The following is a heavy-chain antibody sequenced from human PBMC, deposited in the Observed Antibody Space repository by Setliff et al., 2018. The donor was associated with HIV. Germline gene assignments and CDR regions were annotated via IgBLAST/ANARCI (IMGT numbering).Heavy chain of an antibody. J-gene: IGHJ4*02. D-gene: IGHD5-12*01. CDR3: AKQVRRYSGYDSYFDF. CDR1: GFTFGDYA. CDR2: ISSSDIST. Sequence: GGSLRLSCTASGFTFGDYAMSWVRQAPGKGLEWVSGISSSDISTYYVNSVKGRFTISRDNSKNTLFLQMNGLRAEDTALYFCAKQVRRYSGYDSYFDFWGQGTPVTVSS. V-gene: IGHV3-23*01.